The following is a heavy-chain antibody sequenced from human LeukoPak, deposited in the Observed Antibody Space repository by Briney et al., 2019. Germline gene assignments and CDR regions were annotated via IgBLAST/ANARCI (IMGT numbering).Heavy chain of an antibody. CDR1: GYTFTGYY. D-gene: IGHD4-11*01. Sequence: ASVKVSCKASGYTFTGYYMHWVRQAPGQGLEWMGWINPNSGGTNYTQKFQGRVTMTRDTSISTAYMELSRLRSDDTAAYYCARLRLHRWGFDPWGQGTLVTVSS. J-gene: IGHJ5*02. V-gene: IGHV1-2*02. CDR2: INPNSGGT. CDR3: ARLRLHRWGFDP.